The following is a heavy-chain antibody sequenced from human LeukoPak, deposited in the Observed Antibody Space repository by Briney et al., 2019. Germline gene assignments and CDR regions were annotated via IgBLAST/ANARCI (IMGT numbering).Heavy chain of an antibody. J-gene: IGHJ6*03. Sequence: KPSETLSLTCAVYGGSFSGYYWSWIRQPPGKGLEWIGEINHSGSTNYNPSPKSRVTISVDTSKNQFSPKLSSVTAADTAVYYCARGGGYCSSTSCYKSPPYYYYMDVWGKGTTVTVSS. V-gene: IGHV4-34*01. D-gene: IGHD2-2*02. CDR2: INHSGST. CDR1: GGSFSGYY. CDR3: ARGGGYCSSTSCYKSPPYYYYMDV.